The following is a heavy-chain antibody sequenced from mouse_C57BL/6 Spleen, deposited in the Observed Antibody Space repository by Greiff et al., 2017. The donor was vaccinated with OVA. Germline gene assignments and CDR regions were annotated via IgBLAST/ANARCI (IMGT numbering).Heavy chain of an antibody. V-gene: IGHV1-15*01. CDR1: GYTFTDYE. J-gene: IGHJ3*01. CDR3: ARGGSFAY. D-gene: IGHD3-1*01. Sequence: QVQLQQSGAELVRPGASVTLSCTASGYTFTDYEMHWVKQTPVHGLEWIGAIDPETGGTAYNQKFKGKAILTADKSSSTAYMELRSLTSEDSAVYYCARGGSFAYWGQGTLVTVSA. CDR2: IDPETGGT.